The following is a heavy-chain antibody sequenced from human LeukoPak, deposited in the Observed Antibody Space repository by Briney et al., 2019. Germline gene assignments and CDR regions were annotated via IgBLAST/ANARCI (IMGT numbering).Heavy chain of an antibody. Sequence: KPSETLSLTCAVYGGSFSGYYWSWIRQPPGKGLEWIGEINHSGSTNYNPSLKSRVTISVDTSKNQFSLKLSSVTAADTAVYYCARGRRFLNRGSYYYYGMDVWGQGTTVTVSS. V-gene: IGHV4-34*01. CDR2: INHSGST. CDR3: ARGRRFLNRGSYYYYGMDV. CDR1: GGSFSGYY. J-gene: IGHJ6*02. D-gene: IGHD3-10*01.